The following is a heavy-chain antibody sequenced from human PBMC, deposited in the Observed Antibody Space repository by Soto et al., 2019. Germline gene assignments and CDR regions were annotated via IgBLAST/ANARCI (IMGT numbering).Heavy chain of an antibody. V-gene: IGHV3-23*01. CDR3: AYSRDRDYDYVWGSNSDH. Sequence: GSLRLSCAASGFTFSSYAMSWVRQAPGRGLEWVSTVIGSGGTTHYADSVQGRFTISRDNSKNTLYLQMSSLRAEDTAVYYCAYSRDRDYDYVWGSNSDHWGQGT. D-gene: IGHD3-16*01. CDR2: VIGSGGTT. J-gene: IGHJ1*01. CDR1: GFTFSSYA.